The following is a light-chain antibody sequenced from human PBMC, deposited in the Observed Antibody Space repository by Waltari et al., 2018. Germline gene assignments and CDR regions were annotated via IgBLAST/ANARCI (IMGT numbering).Light chain of an antibody. CDR3: QQSYSTLYT. CDR2: SAS. V-gene: IGKV1-39*01. Sequence: DIQMTQSPSSLSASVGDRVTITCRTRQTISSYLNWYQQKPGKAPKLLIFSASILQSGVPSRFSGSGSGTDFTLTISSLQPEDFATYYCQQSYSTLYTFGQGTKLEIK. J-gene: IGKJ2*01. CDR1: QTISSY.